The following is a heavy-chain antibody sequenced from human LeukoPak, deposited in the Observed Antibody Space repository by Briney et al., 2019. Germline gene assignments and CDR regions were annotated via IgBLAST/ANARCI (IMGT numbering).Heavy chain of an antibody. D-gene: IGHD3-3*01. J-gene: IGHJ4*02. CDR3: ARAYDFWSGQGFYFDY. Sequence: SETLSLTCAVYGGSFSGYYWSWIRQPPGKGLEWIGEINHSGSTNYNPSLKSRVTISVDTSKNQFSLKLSSVTAADTAVYYCARAYDFWSGQGFYFDYWGQGTLVTVSS. CDR1: GGSFSGYY. V-gene: IGHV4-34*01. CDR2: INHSGST.